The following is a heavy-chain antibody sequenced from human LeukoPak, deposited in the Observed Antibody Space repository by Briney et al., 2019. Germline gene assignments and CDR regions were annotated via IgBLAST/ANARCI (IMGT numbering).Heavy chain of an antibody. D-gene: IGHD6-13*01. CDR2: ISSSSSYI. J-gene: IGHJ4*02. CDR1: GFTFSSYS. Sequence: GGSLRLSCAASGFTFSSYSMNWVRQAPGKGLEWVSSISSSSSYIYYADSVKGRFTISRDNAKNSLYLQMNSLRAEDTAVYYCARDSSSFKGRAFDYWGQGTLVTVSS. V-gene: IGHV3-21*01. CDR3: ARDSSSFKGRAFDY.